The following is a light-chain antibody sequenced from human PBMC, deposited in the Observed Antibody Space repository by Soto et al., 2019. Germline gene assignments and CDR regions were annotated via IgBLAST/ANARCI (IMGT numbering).Light chain of an antibody. J-gene: IGLJ1*01. CDR1: SSDVGGYNY. CDR2: DVS. CDR3: CSHAGTYTFRV. Sequence: QSVLTQPRSVSGSPGQSVTISCTGTSSDVGGYNYVSWFQHYPGKAPKLMIYDVSRRPSGVPDRCSGSKSGNTASLTISGLQAEDEADYYCCSHAGTYTFRVFGTGTKVTVL. V-gene: IGLV2-11*01.